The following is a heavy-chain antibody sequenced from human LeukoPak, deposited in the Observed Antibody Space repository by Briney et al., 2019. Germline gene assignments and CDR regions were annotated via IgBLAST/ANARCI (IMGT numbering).Heavy chain of an antibody. Sequence: YGMSWVRQPPGKGLEWVGSIYYSGSTYYNPSLKSRVTISVDTSKNQFSLKLSSVTAADTAVYYCARRDYGYMDVWGKGTTVTISS. J-gene: IGHJ6*03. V-gene: IGHV4-39*01. D-gene: IGHD4-17*01. CDR1: YG. CDR3: ARRDYGYMDV. CDR2: IYYSGST.